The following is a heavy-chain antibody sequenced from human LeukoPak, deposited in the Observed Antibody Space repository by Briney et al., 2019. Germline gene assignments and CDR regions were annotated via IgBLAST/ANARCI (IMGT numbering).Heavy chain of an antibody. D-gene: IGHD3/OR15-3a*01. CDR3: AGFLDKNGVVNPDTFDM. Sequence: PSETLSLTCTVSGGSISSHYWSWIRQPPGKGLEWIGFIYYSGRTRYNPSLHSRVTISADTSKNHLSLKLTSVTAADTAVYYCAGFLDKNGVVNPDTFDMWGQGIMVTVSS. CDR2: IYYSGRT. V-gene: IGHV4-59*11. CDR1: GGSISSHY. J-gene: IGHJ3*02.